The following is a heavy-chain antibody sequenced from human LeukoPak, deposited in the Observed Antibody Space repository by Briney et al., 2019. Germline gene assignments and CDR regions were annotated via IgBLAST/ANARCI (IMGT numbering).Heavy chain of an antibody. CDR3: AREPRNYGGNHYYGMDV. CDR1: GYTFTSYG. D-gene: IGHD4-23*01. CDR2: ISAYNGNT. J-gene: IGHJ6*02. Sequence: GASVKVSCKASGYTFTSYGISWVRQAPGQGLEWMGWISAYNGNTNYAQKLQGRVTMTTDTSTNTAYMKLRSLRSDDTAVYYCAREPRNYGGNHYYGMDVWGQGTTVTVSS. V-gene: IGHV1-18*01.